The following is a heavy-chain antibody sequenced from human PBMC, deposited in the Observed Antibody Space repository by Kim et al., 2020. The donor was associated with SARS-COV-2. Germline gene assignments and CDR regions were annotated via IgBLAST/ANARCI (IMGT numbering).Heavy chain of an antibody. CDR1: GFTFGRFW. CDR2: TNEDGTIT. CDR3: VSDLAGPEGR. V-gene: IGHV3-74*01. D-gene: IGHD6-19*01. J-gene: IGHJ4*02. Sequence: GGSLRLSCAASGFTFGRFWMHWVRQVPGKGLVWVSRTNEDGTITNHADSVKGRFTISRDNAANSLFLQMNSLRVEDTAVYFCVSDLAGPEGRWGQGTLAT.